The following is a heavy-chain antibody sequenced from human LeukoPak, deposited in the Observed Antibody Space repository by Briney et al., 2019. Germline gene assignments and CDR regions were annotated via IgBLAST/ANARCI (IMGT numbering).Heavy chain of an antibody. CDR2: IYTSGST. D-gene: IGHD3-22*01. CDR1: GGSISSCY. CDR3: ARDGYYYDSTGYSGDY. J-gene: IGHJ4*02. V-gene: IGHV4-4*07. Sequence: PAEPLSLTCTVSGGSISSCYWSWIRQPAAKGREWIGRIYTSGSTNYNPSLKSRVTMSVDTSKNQSSVKLSSVTAADTAVYYCARDGYYYDSTGYSGDYWGQGTLVTVSS.